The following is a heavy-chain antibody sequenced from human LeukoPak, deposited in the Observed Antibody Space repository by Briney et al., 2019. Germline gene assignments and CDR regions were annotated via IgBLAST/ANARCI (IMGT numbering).Heavy chain of an antibody. CDR1: GFTFSMYT. Sequence: GGSLRLSCAASGFTFSMYTMNWVRQAPGKGLEWVGRIKSKTDGGTTDYAAPVKGRFTISRDESKNMLYLQMNSLKTEDTAVYYCTTERSYGDLTFDYWGQGTLVTVSS. CDR2: IKSKTDGGTT. D-gene: IGHD4-17*01. CDR3: TTERSYGDLTFDY. V-gene: IGHV3-15*01. J-gene: IGHJ4*02.